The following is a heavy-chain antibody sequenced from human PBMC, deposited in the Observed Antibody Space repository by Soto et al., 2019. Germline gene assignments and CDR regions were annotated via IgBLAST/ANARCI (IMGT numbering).Heavy chain of an antibody. CDR1: GGSFSGYY. J-gene: IGHJ4*02. CDR3: ATSNDYCDYNHANQGRYFDY. CDR2: INHSGST. D-gene: IGHD4-17*01. V-gene: IGHV4-34*01. Sequence: SETLSLTCAVYGGSFSGYYWSWIRQPPGKGLEWIGEINHSGSTNYNPSLKSRVTISVDTSKNQFSLKLSSVTAADTAVYYCATSNDYCDYNHANQGRYFDYWGQGTLVTVSS.